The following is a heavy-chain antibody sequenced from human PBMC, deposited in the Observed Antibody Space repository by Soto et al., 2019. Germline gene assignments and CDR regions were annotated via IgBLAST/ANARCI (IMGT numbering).Heavy chain of an antibody. V-gene: IGHV1-18*01. J-gene: IGHJ4*02. Sequence: QVQMVQSGAEVKKPGASVKISCKASGYTFTSYGISWVRQAPGQGLEWMGWISAYNGNTNYAQKLQGRVTITTDTATITAYMELRILSSDDTAVYYCAGDRSYYSDYWGQRTRVTVSS. CDR3: AGDRSYYSDY. CDR2: ISAYNGNT. D-gene: IGHD3-10*01. CDR1: GYTFTSYG.